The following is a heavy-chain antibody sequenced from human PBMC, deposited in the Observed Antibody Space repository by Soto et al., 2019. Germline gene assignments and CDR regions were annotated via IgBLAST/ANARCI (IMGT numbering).Heavy chain of an antibody. CDR2: IYYSGST. CDR1: GGSISSSSYY. J-gene: IGHJ3*02. D-gene: IGHD6-25*01. V-gene: IGHV4-39*01. Sequence: SETLSLTCTVSGGSISSSSYYWGWIRQPPGKGLEWIGSIYYSGSTYYNPSLKSRVTISVDTSKNQFSLKLSSVTAADTAVYYCASQSAGYHDAFDIWGQGTMVTVSS. CDR3: ASQSAGYHDAFDI.